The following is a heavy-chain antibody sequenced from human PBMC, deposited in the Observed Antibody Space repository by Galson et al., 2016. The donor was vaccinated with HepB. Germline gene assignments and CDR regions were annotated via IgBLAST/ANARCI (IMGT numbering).Heavy chain of an antibody. CDR2: IYYLGNT. CDR3: ARLLRIDCTANCCYSGWFDP. Sequence: SETLSLTCTVSGGSLKSNTSYWSWIRQPPGRGLEWIGTIYYLGNTYYNPSLSSRLTMSVDKSNNNFSLKLTSVTAADTAVYFCARLLRIDCTANCCYSGWFDPWGRGTLVRVSS. V-gene: IGHV4-39*02. CDR1: GGSLKSNTSY. J-gene: IGHJ5*02. D-gene: IGHD2-15*01.